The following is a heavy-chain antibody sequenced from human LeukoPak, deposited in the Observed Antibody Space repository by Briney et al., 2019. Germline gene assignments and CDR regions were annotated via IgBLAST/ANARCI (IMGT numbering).Heavy chain of an antibody. CDR3: ARDSELWFGELSVYKMSDP. Sequence: GRSLRLSCAASGFTFSSYGMHWVRQAPGKGLEWVAVIWYDGSNKYYADSVKGRFTISRDNSKNTLYLQMNSLRAEDTAVYYCARDSELWFGELSVYKMSDPWGQGTLVTVSS. D-gene: IGHD3-10*01. CDR2: IWYDGSNK. J-gene: IGHJ5*02. V-gene: IGHV3-33*01. CDR1: GFTFSSYG.